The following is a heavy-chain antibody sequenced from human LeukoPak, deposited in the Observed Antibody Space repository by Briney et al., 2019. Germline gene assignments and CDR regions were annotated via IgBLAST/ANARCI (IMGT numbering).Heavy chain of an antibody. Sequence: ASVKVSCKASGYTFTSYYMHWVRQAPGQGLEWMGIINPSGGSTSYAQKFQGRVTMTRDTPTSTVYMELSSLRSEDTAVYYCARDRIAARDDYYYMDVWGKGTTVTVSS. D-gene: IGHD6-6*01. J-gene: IGHJ6*03. CDR2: INPSGGST. CDR1: GYTFTSYY. CDR3: ARDRIAARDDYYYMDV. V-gene: IGHV1-46*01.